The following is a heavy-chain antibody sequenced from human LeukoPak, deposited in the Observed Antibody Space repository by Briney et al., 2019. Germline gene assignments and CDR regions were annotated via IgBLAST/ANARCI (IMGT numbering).Heavy chain of an antibody. CDR3: ARGVYCSSTTSYMDYFDY. D-gene: IGHD2-2*02. Sequence: GGSLRLSCGASGFTFSTYSMNWVRQAPGKGLEWVSSIGSSNTYIYYADSVKGRITISRDNAKNSLYLQMNSLRAEDTAVYYCARGVYCSSTTSYMDYFDYWGRGTLVTVSS. V-gene: IGHV3-21*01. CDR1: GFTFSTYS. CDR2: IGSSNTYI. J-gene: IGHJ4*02.